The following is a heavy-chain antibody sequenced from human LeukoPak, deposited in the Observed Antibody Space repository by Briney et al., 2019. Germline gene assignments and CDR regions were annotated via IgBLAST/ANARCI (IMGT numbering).Heavy chain of an antibody. J-gene: IGHJ4*02. CDR1: GYTFTNYG. Sequence: ASVKVSCKASGYTFTNYGITWVRQAPGQGLEWMGWISAHDGTRNYALKHEDRVTMTIDTSTSTAYMELRGLRSDDTAVYYCARRSTLYSSGRFYFDYWGQGTLVTVSS. V-gene: IGHV1-18*01. D-gene: IGHD6-19*01. CDR2: ISAHDGTR. CDR3: ARRSTLYSSGRFYFDY.